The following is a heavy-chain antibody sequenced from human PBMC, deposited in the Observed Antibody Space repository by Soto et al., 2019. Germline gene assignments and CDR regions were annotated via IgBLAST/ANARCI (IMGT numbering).Heavy chain of an antibody. CDR3: ARESEDLTSNFDY. Sequence: LRLSCAVSGPTIDDYAMHWVRQVPGKGLEWASGIFWRGGGTGYADSMKGRFTVSRDNAKNSVYLDMNSLSAEDTAVYYCARESEDLTSNFDYWGQGTLVTVSS. CDR2: IFWRGGGT. J-gene: IGHJ4*02. V-gene: IGHV3-9*01. CDR1: GPTIDDYA.